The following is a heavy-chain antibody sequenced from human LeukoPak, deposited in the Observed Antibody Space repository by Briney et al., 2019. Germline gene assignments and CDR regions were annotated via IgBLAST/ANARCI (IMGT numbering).Heavy chain of an antibody. J-gene: IGHJ6*03. V-gene: IGHV1-69*13. D-gene: IGHD3-10*01. Sequence: GASVKVSCKASGYTFTAYYIHWLRQAPGQGLEWMGGIIPIFGTANYAQKFQGRVTITADESTSTAYMELSSLRSEDTAVYYCARDGSGSYYYYYMDVWGKGTTVTISS. CDR3: ARDGSGSYYYYYMDV. CDR1: GYTFTAYY. CDR2: IIPIFGTA.